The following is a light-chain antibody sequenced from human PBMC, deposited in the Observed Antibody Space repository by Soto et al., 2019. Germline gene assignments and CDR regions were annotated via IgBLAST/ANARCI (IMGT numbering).Light chain of an antibody. Sequence: QSARTQPASVSGSRGQSITISCTGTSSNVGSYNFVSWYRQYPGKAPELIIYEVSQRPSTFFNRFSGSKSGNTASLTISGLQSDDEADYYCCSYAGNNALVFGGGTKLTVL. V-gene: IGLV2-23*02. J-gene: IGLJ3*02. CDR2: EVS. CDR3: CSYAGNNALV. CDR1: SSNVGSYNF.